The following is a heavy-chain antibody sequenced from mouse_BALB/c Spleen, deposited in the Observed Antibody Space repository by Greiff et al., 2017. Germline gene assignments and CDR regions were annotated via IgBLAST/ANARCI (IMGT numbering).Heavy chain of an antibody. CDR2: IWDDGST. CDR1: GFSLTGYG. V-gene: IGHV2-6-7*01. CDR3: AEPDPYYIDY. Sequence: VMLVESGPGLVAPSQSLSITCTVSGFSLTGYGVNWVRQPPGKGLEWLGMIWDDGSTDYNSALKSGLSNSKDNTKSQVFLKMNRLQTDDTARYYCAEPDPYYIDYWGQGTTLTVSS. J-gene: IGHJ2*01.